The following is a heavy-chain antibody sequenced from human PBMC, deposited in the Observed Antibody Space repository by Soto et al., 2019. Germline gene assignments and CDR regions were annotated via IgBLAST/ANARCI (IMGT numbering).Heavy chain of an antibody. CDR3: AKAPAGLLYSGYWATRVRFDY. V-gene: IGHV3-30*18. D-gene: IGHD5-12*01. CDR2: ISYDGSNK. J-gene: IGHJ4*02. CDR1: GFTFSSYG. Sequence: GGSLRLSCAASGFTFSSYGMHWVRQAPGKGLEWVAVISYDGSNKYYADSVKGRFTISRDNSKNTLYLQMNSLRAEDTAVYYCAKAPAGLLYSGYWATRVRFDYWGQGTLVTVSS.